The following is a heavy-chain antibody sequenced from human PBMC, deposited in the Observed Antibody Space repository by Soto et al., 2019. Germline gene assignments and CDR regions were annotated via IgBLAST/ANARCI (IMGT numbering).Heavy chain of an antibody. CDR1: GGSFCGYY. J-gene: IGHJ6*02. D-gene: IGHD3-3*01. V-gene: IGHV4-34*01. Sequence: SETLSLTCAVYGGSFCGYYWSWIRQPPGKGLEWIGEINHSGSTNYNPSLKSRVTISVDTSKNQFSLKLSSVTAADTAVYYCARGGHCDFWSGSSGYGMDVWGQGTTVTVSS. CDR3: ARGGHCDFWSGSSGYGMDV. CDR2: INHSGST.